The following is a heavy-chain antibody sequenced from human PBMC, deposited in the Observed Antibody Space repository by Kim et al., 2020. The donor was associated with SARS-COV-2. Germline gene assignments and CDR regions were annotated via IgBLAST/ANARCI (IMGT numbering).Heavy chain of an antibody. D-gene: IGHD3-22*01. Sequence: SETLSLTCTVSGGSISSYYWSWIRQPPGKGLEWIGYIYYSGSTNYNPSLKSRVTISVDTSKNQFSLKLSSVTAADTAVYYCARGGYDSSGYYYYDYYYGMDVWGQGTTVTVSS. V-gene: IGHV4-59*01. CDR2: IYYSGST. CDR3: ARGGYDSSGYYYYDYYYGMDV. J-gene: IGHJ6*02. CDR1: GGSISSYY.